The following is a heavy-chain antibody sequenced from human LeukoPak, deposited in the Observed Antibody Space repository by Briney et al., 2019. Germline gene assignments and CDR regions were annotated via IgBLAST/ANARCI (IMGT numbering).Heavy chain of an antibody. Sequence: PSETLCLTCAVYGGSFSGYYWSWIRQPPGKGLEWIGEINHSGSTNYNPSLKSRVTISVDTSKNQFSLKLSSVTAADTAVYYCARVYGYNYFDYWGQGTLVTVSS. J-gene: IGHJ4*02. CDR3: ARVYGYNYFDY. CDR2: INHSGST. V-gene: IGHV4-34*01. CDR1: GGSFSGYY. D-gene: IGHD5-12*01.